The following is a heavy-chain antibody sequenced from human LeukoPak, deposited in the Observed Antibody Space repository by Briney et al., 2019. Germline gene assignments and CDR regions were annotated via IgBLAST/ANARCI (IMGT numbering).Heavy chain of an antibody. J-gene: IGHJ6*02. D-gene: IGHD6-19*01. CDR2: ISSSSSYT. V-gene: IGHV3-21*01. CDR1: GFTFSSYS. CDR3: ARDGALNSSGWKDYYYGMDV. Sequence: PGGSLRLSCAASGFTFSSYSMNWVRQAPGKGLEWVSSISSSSSYTYYADSVKGRFTISRDNGKNSLYLQMNSLRAEDTAVYYCARDGALNSSGWKDYYYGMDVWGQGTTVTVSS.